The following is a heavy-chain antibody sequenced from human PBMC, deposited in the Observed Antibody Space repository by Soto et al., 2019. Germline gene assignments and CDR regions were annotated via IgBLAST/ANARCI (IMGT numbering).Heavy chain of an antibody. CDR1: GGSINTYNLF. CDR3: ARVNVTLDL. V-gene: IGHV4-39*01. CDR2: IHYGGNA. Sequence: QLQLQESGPGLVGPSETLSLTCTVSGGSINTYNLFWAWVRQPPGKGLEWIASIHYGGNAYYSPALTTRVTISRDTSQNRVSLELRSVTAADTAVYYCARVNVTLDLWGQGTLVTVSS. J-gene: IGHJ4*02. D-gene: IGHD2-21*02.